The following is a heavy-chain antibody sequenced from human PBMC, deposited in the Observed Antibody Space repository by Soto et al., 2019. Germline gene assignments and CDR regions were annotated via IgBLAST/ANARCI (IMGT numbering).Heavy chain of an antibody. CDR3: ALAYNWNDGASDY. CDR2: IDWDDDK. V-gene: IGHV2-5*02. Sequence: ITLKASGPTLVKPTQTLTLTCTFSVFSLSTSGVGVGLIRHPTGKALEWLALIDWDDDKRYSPSLKSRLTITMDTSKNQLVLTMTNMDPVDTATEYCALAYNWNDGASDYRGQGTMVTVSS. D-gene: IGHD1-1*01. CDR1: VFSLSTSGVG. J-gene: IGHJ4*02.